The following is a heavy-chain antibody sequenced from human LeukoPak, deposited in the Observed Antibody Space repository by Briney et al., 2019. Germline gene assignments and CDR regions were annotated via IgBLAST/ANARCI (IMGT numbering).Heavy chain of an antibody. CDR2: IIPIFGTA. CDR1: GGTFSSYA. V-gene: IGHV1-69*13. Sequence: SVKVSCKASGGTFSSYAISWVRQAPGQGLEWMGGIIPIFGTANYAQKFQGRVTITADESASTAYMELSSLRSEDTAVYYCARDGSGSYRSIDYWGQGTLVTVSS. J-gene: IGHJ4*02. CDR3: ARDGSGSYRSIDY. D-gene: IGHD3-10*01.